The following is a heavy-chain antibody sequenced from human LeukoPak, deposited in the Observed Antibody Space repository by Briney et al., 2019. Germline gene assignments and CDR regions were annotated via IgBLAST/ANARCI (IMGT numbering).Heavy chain of an antibody. V-gene: IGHV4-34*01. CDR2: INHSGST. D-gene: IGHD5-24*01. CDR1: GGSISSYY. Sequence: SETLSLTCTVSGGSISSYYWSWIRQPPGKGLEWIGEINHSGSTNYNPSLKSRVTISVDTSKNQFSLKLSSVTAADTAVYYCARGRITLYYYYGMDVWGQGTTVTVSS. CDR3: ARGRITLYYYYGMDV. J-gene: IGHJ6*02.